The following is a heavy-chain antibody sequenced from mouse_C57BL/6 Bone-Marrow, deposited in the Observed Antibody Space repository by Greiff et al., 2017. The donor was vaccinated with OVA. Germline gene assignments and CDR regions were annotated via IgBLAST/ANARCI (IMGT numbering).Heavy chain of an antibody. CDR2: IYPRSGNT. CDR1: GYTFTSYG. D-gene: IGHD1-1*01. CDR3: ARGYYGSSYDYAMDY. Sequence: VQLQQSGAELARPGASVKLSCKASGYTFTSYGISWVKQRTGQGLEWIGEIYPRSGNTYYNEKFKGKATLTADKSSSTAYMELRSLTSEDSAVYFCARGYYGSSYDYAMDYWGQGTSVTVSS. J-gene: IGHJ4*01. V-gene: IGHV1-81*01.